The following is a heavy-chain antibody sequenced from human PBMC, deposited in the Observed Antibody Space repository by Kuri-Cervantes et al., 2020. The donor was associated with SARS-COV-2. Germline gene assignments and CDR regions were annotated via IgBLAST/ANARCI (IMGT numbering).Heavy chain of an antibody. CDR2: IYTSGST. CDR3: ARSGYYSRGVTYYYMDV. Sequence: SETLSLTCTVSGGSISSYYWSWIRQPAGKGLEWIGRIYTSGSTNYNPSLKSRVTMSLDTSRNQFSLKLSSVTAADSAVYYCARSGYYSRGVTYYYMDVWDKGTTVTVSS. V-gene: IGHV4-4*07. J-gene: IGHJ6*03. D-gene: IGHD3-22*01. CDR1: GGSISSYY.